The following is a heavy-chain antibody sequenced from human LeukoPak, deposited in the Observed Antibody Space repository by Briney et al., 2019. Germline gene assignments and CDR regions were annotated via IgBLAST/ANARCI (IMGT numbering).Heavy chain of an antibody. J-gene: IGHJ4*02. V-gene: IGHV3-7*01. Sequence: GGSLTLSCAVSGVTFSSYWMTWVRQAPGKGLQWVANINQDGREKYYIGSMKGRLNISRDNTENSVFLQLTSLRPEDTGIYFCAKGRDYGDYWGQGTLVAVSS. CDR1: GVTFSSYW. CDR2: INQDGREK. CDR3: AKGRDYGDY.